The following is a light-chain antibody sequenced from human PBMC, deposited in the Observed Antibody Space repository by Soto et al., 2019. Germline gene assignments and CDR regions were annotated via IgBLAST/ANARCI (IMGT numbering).Light chain of an antibody. Sequence: QSALTQPASVSGSPGQSITISCTGTSSDVGGYNYVSWYQQGPGKAPKLMIYDVTNRPSGVSNRFSGSKSGNTASLTISGLQAEDEADYYCTSYTSSITRYVFGGGTKLTVL. J-gene: IGLJ3*02. V-gene: IGLV2-14*01. CDR1: SSDVGGYNY. CDR3: TSYTSSITRYV. CDR2: DVT.